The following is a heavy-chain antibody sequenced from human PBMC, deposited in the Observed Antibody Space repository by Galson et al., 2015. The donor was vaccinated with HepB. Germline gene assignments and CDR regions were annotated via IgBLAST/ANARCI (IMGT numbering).Heavy chain of an antibody. CDR2: IYSGGST. CDR3: ARWSIAARHFDY. D-gene: IGHD6-6*01. CDR1: GFTVSSNY. J-gene: IGHJ4*02. V-gene: IGHV3-66*01. Sequence: SLRLSCAASGFTVSSNYMSWVRQAPGKGLEWVSVIYSGGSTYYADSVKGRFTISRDNSKNTLYLQMNSLRAEDTAVYYCARWSIAARHFDYWGQGTLVTVSS.